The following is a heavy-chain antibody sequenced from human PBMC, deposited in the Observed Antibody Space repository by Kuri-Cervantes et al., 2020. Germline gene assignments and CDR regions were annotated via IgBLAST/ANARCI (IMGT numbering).Heavy chain of an antibody. V-gene: IGHV2-70*04. CDR2: IDWDDDK. D-gene: IGHD7-27*01. Sequence: SGPTLVKPTQTLTLTSTFSGFSLTTSRMRVNWIRQPPGKALEWLARIDWDDDKFYITSLKTRLTISKDTSKNQVVLTMTNMDPVDTATYYCARSLWVGIDYWGQGTLVTVSS. CDR1: GFSLTTSRMR. CDR3: ARSLWVGIDY. J-gene: IGHJ4*02.